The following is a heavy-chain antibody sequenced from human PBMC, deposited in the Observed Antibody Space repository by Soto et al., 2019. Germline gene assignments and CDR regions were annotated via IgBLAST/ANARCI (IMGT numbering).Heavy chain of an antibody. CDR2: IWYDGSNK. V-gene: IGHV3-33*06. J-gene: IGHJ4*02. D-gene: IGHD3-10*01. CDR1: GFTFSSYG. Sequence: PGGSLRLSCAASGFTFSSYGMHWVRQAPGKGLEWVAVIWYDGSNKYYADSVKGRFTISRDNSKNTLYLQMNSLRAEDTAVYYCAKTYGAGNHYHASWGQGTLVTVSS. CDR3: AKTYGAGNHYHAS.